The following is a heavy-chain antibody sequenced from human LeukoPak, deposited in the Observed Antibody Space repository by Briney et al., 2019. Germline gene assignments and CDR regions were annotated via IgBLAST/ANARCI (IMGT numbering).Heavy chain of an antibody. CDR3: ARDLVGAFEYFQH. D-gene: IGHD1-26*01. Sequence: ASVKVSCKASGYTFTSYYMHWVRQAPGQGLEWMGWISAYNGNTNYAQKLQGRVTMTTDTSTSTAYMELRSLRSDDTAVYYCARDLVGAFEYFQHWGQGTLVTVSS. CDR1: GYTFTSYY. CDR2: ISAYNGNT. V-gene: IGHV1-18*04. J-gene: IGHJ1*01.